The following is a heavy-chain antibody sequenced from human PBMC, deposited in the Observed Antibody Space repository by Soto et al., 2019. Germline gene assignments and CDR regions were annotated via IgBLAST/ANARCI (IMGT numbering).Heavy chain of an antibody. Sequence: GGSLRLSCAASGFTFSSYAMSWVRQAPGKGLEWVSAISGSGGSTYYADSVKGRFTISRDNSKNTLYLQMNSLRAEDTAVYYCAKDRRYSSSHNWFDPWGQGTLVTVSS. V-gene: IGHV3-23*01. CDR2: ISGSGGST. D-gene: IGHD6-6*01. CDR1: GFTFSSYA. CDR3: AKDRRYSSSHNWFDP. J-gene: IGHJ5*02.